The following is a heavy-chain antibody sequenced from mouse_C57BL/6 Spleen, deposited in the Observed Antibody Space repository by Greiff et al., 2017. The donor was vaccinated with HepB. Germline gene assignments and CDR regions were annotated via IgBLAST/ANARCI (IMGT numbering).Heavy chain of an antibody. D-gene: IGHD2-4*01. CDR2: ISSGSSTI. J-gene: IGHJ3*01. CDR3: ARPGGLRRAWFAY. CDR1: GFTFSDYG. Sequence: DVKLVESGGGLVKPGGSLKLSCAASGFTFSDYGMHWVRQAPEKGLEWVAYISSGSSTIYYADTVKGRFTISRDNAKNTLFLQMTSLRSEDTAMYYCARPGGLRRAWFAYWGQGTLVTVSA. V-gene: IGHV5-17*01.